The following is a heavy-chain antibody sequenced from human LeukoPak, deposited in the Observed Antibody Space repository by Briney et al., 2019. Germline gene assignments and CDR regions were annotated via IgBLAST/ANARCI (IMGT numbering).Heavy chain of an antibody. CDR1: GYTFTSYG. D-gene: IGHD6-13*01. J-gene: IGHJ6*02. V-gene: IGHV1-18*01. Sequence: GASVKVSCKASGYTFTSYGISWVRQAPGQGLEWMGWISAYNGNTNYAQKLQGRVTMTTDTSTSTAYMELRSLRSDDTAVYYCAREAPIAAAGRDYYYGMDVWGQGTTVTVCS. CDR3: AREAPIAAAGRDYYYGMDV. CDR2: ISAYNGNT.